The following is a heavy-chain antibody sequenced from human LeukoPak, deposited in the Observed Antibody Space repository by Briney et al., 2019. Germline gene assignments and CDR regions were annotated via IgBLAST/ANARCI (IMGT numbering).Heavy chain of an antibody. Sequence: PGRSLRLSCAASGFTFSSYGMHWVRQAPGKGLEWAAVIWYDGSNKYYADSVKGRFTISRDNSKNTLYLQMNSLRAEDTGVYYCAKPSRFWSGHLYPTVDFDYSGQGTLVTVSS. CDR1: GFTFSSYG. CDR2: IWYDGSNK. CDR3: AKPSRFWSGHLYPTVDFDY. D-gene: IGHD3-3*01. V-gene: IGHV3-33*06. J-gene: IGHJ4*02.